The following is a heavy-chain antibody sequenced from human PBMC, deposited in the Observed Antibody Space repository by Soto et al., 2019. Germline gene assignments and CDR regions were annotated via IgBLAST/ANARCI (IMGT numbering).Heavy chain of an antibody. V-gene: IGHV3-23*01. J-gene: IGHJ4*02. Sequence: PGGSLRLSCAASGFTFSSYAMSWVRQAPGKGLEWVSAISGSGGSTYYADSVKGRFTISRDNSKNTLYLQMNSLRAEDTAVYYCANGRDGYNFSIAYWGQGTLVTVSS. CDR3: ANGRDGYNFSIAY. CDR1: GFTFSSYA. CDR2: ISGSGGST. D-gene: IGHD5-12*01.